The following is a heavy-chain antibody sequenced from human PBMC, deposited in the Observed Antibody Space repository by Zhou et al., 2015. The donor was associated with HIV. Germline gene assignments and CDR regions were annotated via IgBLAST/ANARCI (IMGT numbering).Heavy chain of an antibody. CDR3: AREINYGVFGELLDN. J-gene: IGHJ4*02. V-gene: IGHV3-7*01. Sequence: EVQLVESGGTLVQPGGSLRLSCVASGFDFRLYWMSWVRQAPGKGLEWVANIKQDGSDNYNVDSVRGRFTISKDIGRNSVSLQMDSLRVDDTAVYYCAREINYGVFGELLDNWGQGVLVTVSS. CDR2: IKQDGSDN. D-gene: IGHD3-3*01. CDR1: GFDFRLYW.